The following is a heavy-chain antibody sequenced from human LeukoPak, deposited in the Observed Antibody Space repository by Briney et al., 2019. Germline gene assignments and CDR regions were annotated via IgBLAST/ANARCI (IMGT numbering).Heavy chain of an antibody. CDR2: INPIFGTA. CDR1: GGTFSSYA. J-gene: IGHJ3*02. V-gene: IGHV1-69*05. Sequence: SVKVSCKAAGGTFSSYAISWVRQAPGQGLEWMGRINPIFGTANYAQKFQGRVTITTDESTSTAYMELSSLRSEDTAVYYCARGDSSTDAFDIWGQGTMVTVSS. CDR3: ARGDSSTDAFDI. D-gene: IGHD3-22*01.